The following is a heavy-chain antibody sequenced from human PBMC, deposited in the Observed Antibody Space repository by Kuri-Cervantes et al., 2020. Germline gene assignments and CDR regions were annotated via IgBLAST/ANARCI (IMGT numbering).Heavy chain of an antibody. Sequence: SETLSLTCTVSGGSISSSSYYWGWIRQPPGKGLEWIGSIYYSGSTYYNPSLKSRVTISVDTSKNQFSLKLSSVTAADTAVYYCARLGFGVYDYGDLWSTGHYYYYGMDVWGQGTTVTVSS. CDR2: IYYSGST. CDR1: GGSISSSSYY. J-gene: IGHJ6*02. CDR3: ARLGFGVYDYGDLWSTGHYYYYGMDV. V-gene: IGHV4-39*01. D-gene: IGHD4-17*01.